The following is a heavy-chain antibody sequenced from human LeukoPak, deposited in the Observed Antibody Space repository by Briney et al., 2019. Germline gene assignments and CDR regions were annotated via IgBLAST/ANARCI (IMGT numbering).Heavy chain of an antibody. V-gene: IGHV3-23*01. CDR1: GFTFSSYA. D-gene: IGHD1-26*01. CDR3: AKDLLGATTYCFDY. Sequence: GGSLRLSCAASGFTFSSYAMSWVRQAPGKGLEWVSAISGSGGSTYYADSVKGRFTISRDNSKNTLYLQMNSLRAEDQAVYYCAKDLLGATTYCFDYWGQGTLVTVSS. J-gene: IGHJ4*02. CDR2: ISGSGGST.